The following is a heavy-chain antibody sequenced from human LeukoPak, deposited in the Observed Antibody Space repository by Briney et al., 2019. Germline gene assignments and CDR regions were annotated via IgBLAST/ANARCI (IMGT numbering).Heavy chain of an antibody. CDR2: INHSGST. D-gene: IGHD6-13*01. V-gene: IGHV4-34*01. CDR1: GGSFSGYY. CDR3: ARAAQLVRDFDY. J-gene: IGHJ4*02. Sequence: SETLSLTCAVYGGSFSGYYWGWIRQPPGKGLEWIGEINHSGSTNYNPSLKSRVTISVDTSKNQFSLKLSSVTAADTAVYYCARAAQLVRDFDYWGQGTLVTVSS.